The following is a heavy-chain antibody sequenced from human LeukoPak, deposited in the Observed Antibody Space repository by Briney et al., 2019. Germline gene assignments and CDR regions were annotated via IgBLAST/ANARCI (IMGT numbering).Heavy chain of an antibody. V-gene: IGHV4-4*07. CDR2: IYTDGST. D-gene: IGHD2-21*02. CDR3: ARVSAGSIVVVTAQYYYYYMDV. Sequence: PAETLSLTCTVSGGSISRYYWSWIRQPAGKGLEWIGRIYTDGSTNYNPSLKSRLTMSVDTSKNQFSLKLSSVTAADTAVYYCARVSAGSIVVVTAQYYYYYMDVWGKRTTVTVSS. CDR1: GGSISRYY. J-gene: IGHJ6*03.